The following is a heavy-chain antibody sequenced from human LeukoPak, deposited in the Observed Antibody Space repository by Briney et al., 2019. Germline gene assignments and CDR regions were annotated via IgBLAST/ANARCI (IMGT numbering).Heavy chain of an antibody. J-gene: IGHJ4*02. CDR1: GFSFSDHY. CDR2: IRNKVNSYGT. Sequence: GGSLRLSCAASGFSFSDHYMDWVRLAPGKGLEWVGRIRNKVNSYGTEYAASVKGRFTISRDDSKDSLYLQMNSLRSEDTALYYCTRVRLGAATRYSDYWGQGTLVTVSS. V-gene: IGHV3-72*01. CDR3: TRVRLGAATRYSDY. D-gene: IGHD1-26*01.